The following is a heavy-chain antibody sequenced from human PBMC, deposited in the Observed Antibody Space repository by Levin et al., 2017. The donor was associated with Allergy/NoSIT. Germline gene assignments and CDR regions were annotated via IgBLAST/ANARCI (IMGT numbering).Heavy chain of an antibody. D-gene: IGHD2-2*01. J-gene: IGHJ3*02. CDR3: ARDCSSTTCYDGAFDI. CDR1: GLIVSSNY. V-gene: IGHV3-53*01. Sequence: GGSLRLSCAASGLIVSSNYMSWVRQAPGKGLEWVSVIYSSGNTHYADSVKGRFTISRDNSKNTLYLQMNSLRAEDTAVYYCARDCSSTTCYDGAFDIWGQGTMVTVSS. CDR2: IYSSGNT.